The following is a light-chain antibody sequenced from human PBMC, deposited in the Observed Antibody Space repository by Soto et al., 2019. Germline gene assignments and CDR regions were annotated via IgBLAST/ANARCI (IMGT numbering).Light chain of an antibody. V-gene: IGKV1-39*01. CDR1: QTISTY. J-gene: IGKJ2*01. Sequence: DIQMTQSPSSLSASVGDRFTITCRASQTISTYLNWYQQKPGKAPRLLIYDASSLLSGVPSRFSGSGPGTDFTLTIASLQPEDFSTYYCQQSDSTPYTFGQGTKVDI. CDR3: QQSDSTPYT. CDR2: DAS.